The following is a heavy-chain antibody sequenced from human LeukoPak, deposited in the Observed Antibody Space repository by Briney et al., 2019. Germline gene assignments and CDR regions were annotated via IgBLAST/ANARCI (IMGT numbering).Heavy chain of an antibody. CDR1: GGSISSSSYY. CDR2: IYYSGNT. V-gene: IGHV4-39*01. D-gene: IGHD3-22*01. J-gene: IGHJ3*02. CDR3: ASVVVITEAFDI. Sequence: SETLSLTCTVSGGSISSSSYYWGWIRQPPGKGLEWIGSIYYSGNTYYSPSLKSRVTISVDTSKNQFSLKLSSVTAADTAVYYCASVVVITEAFDIWGQGTMVTVSP.